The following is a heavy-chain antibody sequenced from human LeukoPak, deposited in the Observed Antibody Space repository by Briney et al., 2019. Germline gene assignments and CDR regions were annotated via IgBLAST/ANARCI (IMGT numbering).Heavy chain of an antibody. CDR3: ARGITMIVVAHDY. J-gene: IGHJ4*02. Sequence: GGSLRLSRAASGFTFSSYWMHWVRQAPGKGLVWVSRINTDGSSTSYADSVKGRFTISRDNTKNTLYLQMNSLRAEDTAVYYCARGITMIVVAHDYWGQGTLVTVSS. D-gene: IGHD3-22*01. CDR1: GFTFSSYW. V-gene: IGHV3-74*01. CDR2: INTDGSST.